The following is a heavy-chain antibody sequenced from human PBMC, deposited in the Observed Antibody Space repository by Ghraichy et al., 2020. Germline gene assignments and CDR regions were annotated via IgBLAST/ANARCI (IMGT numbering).Heavy chain of an antibody. CDR3: ARDPAQYPA. CDR2: INTNTGNP. CDR1: GYTFTNYG. D-gene: IGHD2/OR15-2a*01. Sequence: SVKVSCKASGYTFTNYGINWVRQAPGQGLEWMGWINTNTGNPTYDQGFTGRFVFSLDISVSTAYLQIRSLKAEDTAVYYCARDPAQYPAWGQGTLVSVSS. J-gene: IGHJ5*02. V-gene: IGHV7-4-1*02.